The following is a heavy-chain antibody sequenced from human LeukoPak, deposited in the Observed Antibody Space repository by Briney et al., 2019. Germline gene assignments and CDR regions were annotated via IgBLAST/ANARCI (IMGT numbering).Heavy chain of an antibody. CDR3: ARDTEMATILSPIQFDY. CDR2: ISSSSSYI. D-gene: IGHD5-24*01. J-gene: IGHJ4*02. V-gene: IGHV3-21*01. CDR1: GFTFSSYS. Sequence: GGSLRLSCAASGFTFSSYSMNWVRQAPGKGLEWVSPISSSSSYIYYADSVKGRFTISRDNAKNSLYLQMNSLRAEDTAVYYCARDTEMATILSPIQFDYWGQGTLVTVSS.